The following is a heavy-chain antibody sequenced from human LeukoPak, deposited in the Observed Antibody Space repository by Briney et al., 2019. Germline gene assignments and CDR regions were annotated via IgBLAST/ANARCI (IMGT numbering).Heavy chain of an antibody. V-gene: IGHV1-46*01. CDR1: GYTFTSYY. D-gene: IGHD6-6*01. J-gene: IGHJ5*02. CDR2: INPSGGST. CDR3: ARGLNVAARLIPFDP. Sequence: ASVKVSCKASGYTFTSYYMHWVRQAPGQGLEWMGIINPSGGSTSYAQKFQGRVTMTRDMSTSTVYMELSSLRSEDTAVYYCARGLNVAARLIPFDPWGQGTLVTVSS.